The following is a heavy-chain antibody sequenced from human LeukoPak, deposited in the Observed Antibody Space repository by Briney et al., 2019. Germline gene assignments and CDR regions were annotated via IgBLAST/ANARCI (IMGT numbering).Heavy chain of an antibody. CDR2: INPSGGSN. CDR1: GYTYTNYY. V-gene: IGHV1-46*01. CDR3: ARVGDSSNSWFDP. D-gene: IGHD6-19*01. J-gene: IGHJ5*02. Sequence: ASVKVSCKASGYTYTNYYIHWMRQAPGQGLEWMGIINPSGGSNSNAQNFQGRVTMTRDTSTSTVYMEMSSLRYEDTAVYYCARVGDSSNSWFDPWGQGTLVTVSS.